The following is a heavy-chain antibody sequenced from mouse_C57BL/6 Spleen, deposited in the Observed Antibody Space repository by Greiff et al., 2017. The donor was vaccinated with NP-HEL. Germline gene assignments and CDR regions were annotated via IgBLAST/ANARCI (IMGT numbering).Heavy chain of an antibody. CDR1: GYAFSSSW. J-gene: IGHJ2*01. CDR2: IYPGDGDT. D-gene: IGHD3-2*02. CDR3: AREDSSGPFDD. V-gene: IGHV1-82*01. Sequence: VQLQQSGPELVKPGASVKISCKASGYAFSSSWMNWVKQRPGKGLEWIGRIYPGDGDTNYNGKFKGKATLTADKSSSTAYMQLSSLTSEDSAVYFCAREDSSGPFDDWGQGTTLTVSS.